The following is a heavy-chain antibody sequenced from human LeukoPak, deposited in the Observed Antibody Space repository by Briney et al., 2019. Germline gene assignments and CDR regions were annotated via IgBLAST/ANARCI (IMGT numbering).Heavy chain of an antibody. D-gene: IGHD2-2*01. CDR1: GFTFSSYW. V-gene: IGHV3-7*01. CDR3: ARGRYCSSTSCSAHFDY. CDR2: IKQDGSEK. Sequence: GGSLRLSCAASGFTFSSYWMSWVRQDPGKGLEWVANIKQDGSEKYHVDSVKGRYTISRDNAKNSLYLQMNSQRAEDTAVYYCARGRYCSSTSCSAHFDYWGQGTLVTVSS. J-gene: IGHJ4*02.